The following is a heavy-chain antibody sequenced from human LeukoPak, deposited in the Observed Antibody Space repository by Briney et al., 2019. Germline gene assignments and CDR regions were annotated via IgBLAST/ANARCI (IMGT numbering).Heavy chain of an antibody. CDR3: ATVEMATIRKGGLFDY. CDR1: GFTFTGHN. J-gene: IGHJ4*02. Sequence: GGSLRLSCAASGFTFTGHNMNWVRQAPGKGLEWVSFVSISSGTIYYADSVKGRFSISRDNAKSSLDLQMNSLRAEDTAVYYCATVEMATIRKGGLFDYWGQGTLVTVSS. D-gene: IGHD5-24*01. V-gene: IGHV3-48*04. CDR2: VSISSGTI.